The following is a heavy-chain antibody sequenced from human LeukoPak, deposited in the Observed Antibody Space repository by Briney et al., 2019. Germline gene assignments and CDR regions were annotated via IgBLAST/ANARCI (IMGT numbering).Heavy chain of an antibody. V-gene: IGHV4-34*01. CDR3: AREGVVPAAIDAFDI. Sequence: PSETLSLTCAVYGGSFSGYYWSWIRQPPGKGLEWIGEINHSGSTNYNPSLKSRVTISVDTSKNQFSLKLSSVTAADTAVYYCAREGVVPAAIDAFDIWGQGTMVTVSS. CDR1: GGSFSGYY. J-gene: IGHJ3*02. D-gene: IGHD2-2*01. CDR2: INHSGST.